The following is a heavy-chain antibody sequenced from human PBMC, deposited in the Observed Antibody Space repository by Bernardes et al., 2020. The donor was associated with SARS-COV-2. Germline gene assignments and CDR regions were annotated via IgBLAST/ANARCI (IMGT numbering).Heavy chain of an antibody. CDR1: GGSISSYY. V-gene: IGHV4-59*01. CDR3: ARGAWLRDWFDP. Sequence: SETLSLTCTVSGGSISSYYWSWIRQPPGKGLEWIGYIHESGSTNYNPSLKTRVTISEDTSKNQFSLKLTSVTAADAAVYYCARGAWLRDWFDPWGQGTLVTVSS. D-gene: IGHD6-19*01. J-gene: IGHJ5*02. CDR2: IHESGST.